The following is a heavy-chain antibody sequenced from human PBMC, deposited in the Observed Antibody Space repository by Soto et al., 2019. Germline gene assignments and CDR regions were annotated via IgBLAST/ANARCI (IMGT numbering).Heavy chain of an antibody. D-gene: IGHD1-26*01. V-gene: IGHV4-59*01. J-gene: IGHJ5*02. CDR3: AREIRLVGVTGWFDP. CDR1: GGSINSYY. CDR2: IDYSGMT. Sequence: QVQLQESGPGLVKVSETLSLTCTVSGGSINSYYWSWIRQPPGKGLEWVADIDYSGMTNYNPSLKSRLTISVDTSKNQFSLKVRSVTAADTAVYYCAREIRLVGVTGWFDPWGQGTLVTVSS.